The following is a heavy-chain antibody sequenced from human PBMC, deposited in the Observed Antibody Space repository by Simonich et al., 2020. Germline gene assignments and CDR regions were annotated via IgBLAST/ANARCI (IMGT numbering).Heavy chain of an antibody. D-gene: IGHD2-15*01. CDR1: GFTFDVYA. CDR2: VSGNSCSI. Sequence: EVQLVESGGGLVQPGRSLRLSCAASGFTFDVYAMHWVRQAHGKGRVCGSGVSGNSCSIGYADSVKGRFTISRDNAKNSLYLQMNSLRAEDTALDYCAKDSGYCSGGSCYYFDYWGQGTLVTVSS. J-gene: IGHJ4*02. V-gene: IGHV3-9*01. CDR3: AKDSGYCSGGSCYYFDY.